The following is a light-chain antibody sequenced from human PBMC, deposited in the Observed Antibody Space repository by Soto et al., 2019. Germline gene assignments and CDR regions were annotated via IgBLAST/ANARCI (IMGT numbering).Light chain of an antibody. CDR3: QQYLTSPKT. J-gene: IGKJ1*01. CDR2: WAS. V-gene: IGKV4-1*01. CDR1: QSLLYNVNNKNY. Sequence: DLVIAQFPDSLALSLGERASMKCKSSQSLLYNVNNKNYLGWYQQKAGQPPKLLLYWASYRESGVPDRFSGSGSGTDFTLTISRLEPEDFAVYYCQQYLTSPKTFGQGTKWIS.